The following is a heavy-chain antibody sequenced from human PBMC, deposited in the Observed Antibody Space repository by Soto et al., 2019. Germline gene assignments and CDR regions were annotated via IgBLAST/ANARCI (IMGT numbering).Heavy chain of an antibody. CDR2: ISSSGSTI. CDR1: GFTFSDYY. V-gene: IGHV3-11*01. Sequence: QVQLVESGGGLVKPGGSLRLSCAVSGFTFSDYYMSWIRQAPGKGLEWVSYISSSGSTIYYADSVKGRFIISGDNVKNSLYLQMNSLRAEDTAVYYCARTMGRATLILDFDYWGQGTLVTVSS. J-gene: IGHJ4*02. D-gene: IGHD3-10*01. CDR3: ARTMGRATLILDFDY.